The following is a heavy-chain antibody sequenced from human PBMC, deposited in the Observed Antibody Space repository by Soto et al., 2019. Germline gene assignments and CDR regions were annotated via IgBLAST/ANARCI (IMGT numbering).Heavy chain of an antibody. CDR1: GFSFSGYW. D-gene: IGHD3-10*01. CDR3: VRAAARGDN. CDR2: INTDGSDT. Sequence: EVQLVESEGTLVPPGGSLRLSCAASGFSFSGYWMHWVRQAPGKGLVWVSRINTDGSDTLYADSAKGRFTISRDNTKDTLYLQINSLRAEDTAVYFCVRAAARGDNWGQGTLVTVSS. J-gene: IGHJ4*02. V-gene: IGHV3-74*01.